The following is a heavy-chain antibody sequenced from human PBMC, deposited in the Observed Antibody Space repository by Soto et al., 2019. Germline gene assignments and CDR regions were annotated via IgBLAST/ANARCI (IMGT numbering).Heavy chain of an antibody. J-gene: IGHJ4*02. CDR1: GASISSGDYY. D-gene: IGHD3-16*01. CDR2: IYYSGST. Sequence: LSLTCTVSGASISSGDYYWSWIRQPPGKGLEWIGYIYYSGSTYYNPSLKSRVTISVDTSKNQFSLKLRSVTAADTAVYYCARGGGLMHFFDYWGQGTLVTVSS. CDR3: ARGGGLMHFFDY. V-gene: IGHV4-30-4*01.